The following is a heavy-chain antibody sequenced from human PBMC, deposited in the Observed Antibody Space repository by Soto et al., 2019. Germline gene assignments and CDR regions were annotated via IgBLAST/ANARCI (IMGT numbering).Heavy chain of an antibody. V-gene: IGHV3-21*01. J-gene: IGHJ4*02. CDR2: ITLYSPYI. Sequence: GGSLRLSCAASGFTFSTYSMNWVRQAPGKGLEWVSSITLYSPYIYYADSVKGRFTISRDNAKNSLFLQMNSLRAEDTAIYYCARGVSVGDYWGQGALVTVSS. D-gene: IGHD1-26*01. CDR1: GFTFSTYS. CDR3: ARGVSVGDY.